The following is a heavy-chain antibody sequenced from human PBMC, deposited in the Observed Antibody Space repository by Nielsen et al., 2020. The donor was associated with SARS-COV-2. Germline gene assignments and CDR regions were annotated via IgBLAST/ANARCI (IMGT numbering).Heavy chain of an antibody. J-gene: IGHJ6*03. D-gene: IGHD2-8*02. Sequence: SETLSLTCTVSGGFIGISYWSWIRHPPGKGLEWIGFTYPSGDTQYNPSLKTRVTIAADTSKNQLTLNLRSVTAADTAVYFCAREGDCAGGICYIRGMDVWGRGTAVTISS. CDR1: GGFIGISY. V-gene: IGHV4-59*01. CDR2: TYPSGDT. CDR3: AREGDCAGGICYIRGMDV.